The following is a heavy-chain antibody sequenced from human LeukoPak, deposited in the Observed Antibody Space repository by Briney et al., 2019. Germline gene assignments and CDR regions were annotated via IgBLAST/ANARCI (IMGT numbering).Heavy chain of an antibody. Sequence: PSVNLSCKSSGYTFTSNGTNWARQAPGQGCEWMGWISPYNGNTKYAQKVQARVTMPTDTSASTAYRELRSQRTGDTAVYYCERVTSGSYHSNWGQGTLVTVSS. D-gene: IGHD1-26*01. CDR1: GYTFTSNG. J-gene: IGHJ4*02. CDR3: ERVTSGSYHSN. CDR2: ISPYNGNT. V-gene: IGHV1-18*01.